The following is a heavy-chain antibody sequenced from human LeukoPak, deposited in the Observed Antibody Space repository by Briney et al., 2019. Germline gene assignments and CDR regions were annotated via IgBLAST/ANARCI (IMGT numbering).Heavy chain of an antibody. D-gene: IGHD3-3*01. J-gene: IGHJ6*03. CDR2: INHSGST. V-gene: IGHV4-34*01. Sequence: PSETLSLTCAVYGGSFSGYYWSRIRQPPGKGLEWIGEINHSGSTNYNPSLKSRVTISVDTSKNQFSLKLSSVTAADTAVYYCARGTLYYDFWSGYQGPYYYYMDVWGKGTTVTVSS. CDR1: GGSFSGYY. CDR3: ARGTLYYDFWSGYQGPYYYYMDV.